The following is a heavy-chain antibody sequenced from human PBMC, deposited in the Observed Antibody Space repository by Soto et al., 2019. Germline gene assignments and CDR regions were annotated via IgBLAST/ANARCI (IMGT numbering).Heavy chain of an antibody. V-gene: IGHV1-58*01. CDR2: IVVGSGNT. D-gene: IGHD4-17*01. Sequence: QMKLVQSGPEVKKPGTSVKVSCKVSGFTFTSSAVQWVRQARGQRLEWIGWIVVGSGNTNYAQKFQERVTITRDMSTSTAYMELSSLRSEDTAVYYCAAHYGDYVLDAFDIWGQGTMVTVSS. CDR1: GFTFTSSA. J-gene: IGHJ3*02. CDR3: AAHYGDYVLDAFDI.